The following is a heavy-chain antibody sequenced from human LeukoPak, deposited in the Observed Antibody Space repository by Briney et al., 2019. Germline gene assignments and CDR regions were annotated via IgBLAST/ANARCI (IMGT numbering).Heavy chain of an antibody. CDR1: GFTFSTYS. J-gene: IGHJ6*03. V-gene: IGHV3-48*04. CDR3: ARGSATGYYYYMDV. Sequence: GGSLRLSCAASGFTFSTYSMNWVRQAPGKGREWVSYIGSSHSTIYYADSGKGPFTISRDNAKNSLYLQMNSLRAEDTAVYYCARGSATGYYYYMDVWGKGTTVTVSS. CDR2: IGSSHSTI. D-gene: IGHD1-1*01.